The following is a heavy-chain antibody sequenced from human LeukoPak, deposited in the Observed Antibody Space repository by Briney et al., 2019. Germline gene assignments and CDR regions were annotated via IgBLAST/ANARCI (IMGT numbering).Heavy chain of an antibody. D-gene: IGHD2-2*01. J-gene: IGHJ6*03. V-gene: IGHV4-34*01. CDR2: INHSGST. CDR1: GGSISSYY. CDR3: ARVVVVPAANFAPRRDYYMDV. Sequence: PSETLSLTCTVSGGSISSYYWSWIRQPPGKGLEWIGEINHSGSTNYNPSLKSRVTISVDTSKNQFSLKLSSVTAADTAMYYCARVVVVPAANFAPRRDYYMDVWGKGTTVTVSS.